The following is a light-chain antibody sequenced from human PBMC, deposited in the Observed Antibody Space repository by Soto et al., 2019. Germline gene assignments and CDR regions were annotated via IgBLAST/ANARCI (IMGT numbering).Light chain of an antibody. V-gene: IGKV1-27*01. CDR2: AAS. CDR1: QDIRNF. J-gene: IGKJ3*01. CDR3: QKYSSVPV. Sequence: DIQMTQSPTSLSASVGDRVTITCRASQDIRNFVAWYQQKPGKATKLLIYAASTLQSGVPSRFSGSGSGTDFTLTSNSLQAEDVATYSCQKYSSVPVFGPGTKVEIK.